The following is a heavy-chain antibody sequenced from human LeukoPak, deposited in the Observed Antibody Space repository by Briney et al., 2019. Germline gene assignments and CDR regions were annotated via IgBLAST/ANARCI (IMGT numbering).Heavy chain of an antibody. CDR2: INHSGST. J-gene: IGHJ4*02. D-gene: IGHD3-10*01. CDR1: GVSFSGYY. V-gene: IGHV4-34*01. CDR3: TRGYGSGTYYGPIGF. Sequence: SETLSLTCAVYGVSFSGYYWSWIRQPPGKGLEWIGEINHSGSTYYNPSLKSRVTILVDTSKNQFSLKLSSVTAADTAVYYCTRGYGSGTYYGPIGFWGQGTLVTVSS.